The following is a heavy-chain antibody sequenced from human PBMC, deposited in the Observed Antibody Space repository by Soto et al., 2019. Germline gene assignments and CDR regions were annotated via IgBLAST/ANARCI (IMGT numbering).Heavy chain of an antibody. CDR3: ARDRDAGWFVMDV. CDR2: ISGDASRI. V-gene: IGHV3-30*03. Sequence: QVQLVESGGGVVQPGTSLRLSCVAYGFGFNFFGIHWVRQAPGKGLEWVAGISGDASRIYYADDLKGRVTISRVNSENTLYLQMNSLRPEDTALYYCARDRDAGWFVMDVWGQGTTVTV. CDR1: GFGFNFFG. D-gene: IGHD3-10*01. J-gene: IGHJ6*02.